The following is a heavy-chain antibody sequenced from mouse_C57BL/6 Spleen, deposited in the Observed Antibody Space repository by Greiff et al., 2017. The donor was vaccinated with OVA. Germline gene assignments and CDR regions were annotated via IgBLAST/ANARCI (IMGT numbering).Heavy chain of an antibody. CDR2: ISSGGDYI. V-gene: IGHV5-9-1*02. J-gene: IGHJ2*01. CDR1: GFTFSSYA. D-gene: IGHD1-1*01. Sequence: EVHLVESGEGLVKPGGSLKLSCAASGFTFSSYAMSWVRQTPEKRLEWVAYISSGGDYIYYADTVKGRFTISRDNARNSLYLQMSSLKSEDTAMYYCTRGGNYYGSSYYFDYWGQGTTLTVSS. CDR3: TRGGNYYGSSYYFDY.